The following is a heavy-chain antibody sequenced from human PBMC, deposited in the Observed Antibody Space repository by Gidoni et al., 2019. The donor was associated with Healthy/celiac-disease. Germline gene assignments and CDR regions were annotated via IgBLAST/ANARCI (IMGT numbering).Heavy chain of an antibody. V-gene: IGHV3-23*01. D-gene: IGHD3-3*01. CDR2: ISGSGGST. CDR3: AKAPVTIFGVVIGRFDY. CDR1: GFTFSSYA. J-gene: IGHJ4*02. Sequence: EVQLLESGGGLVQPGGSLRLSCAASGFTFSSYAMSWVRQAPGKGLEWVSAISGSGGSTYYADSVKGRFTISRDNSKNTLYLQMNSLRAEDTAVYYCAKAPVTIFGVVIGRFDYWGQGTLVTVSS.